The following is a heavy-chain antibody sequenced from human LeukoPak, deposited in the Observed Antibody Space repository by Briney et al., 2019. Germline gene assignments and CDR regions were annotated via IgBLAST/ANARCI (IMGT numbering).Heavy chain of an antibody. J-gene: IGHJ4*02. V-gene: IGHV1-69*13. Sequence: GASVKVSRKASGGTFSSYAISWVRQAPGQGLEWMGGIIPIFGTANYAQKFQGRVTITADESTSTAYMELSSLRSEDTAVYYCAXXXYYGSGSYYTPGQSGYWGQGTLVTVSS. CDR1: GGTFSSYA. CDR3: AXXXYYGSGSYYTPGQSGY. D-gene: IGHD3-10*01. CDR2: IIPIFGTA.